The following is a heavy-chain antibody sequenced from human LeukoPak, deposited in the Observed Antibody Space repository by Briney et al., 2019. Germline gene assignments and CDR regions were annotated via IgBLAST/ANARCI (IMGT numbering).Heavy chain of an antibody. J-gene: IGHJ4*02. Sequence: PSETLSLTCAVYDVSYSGYYWSWIRQPPGKGLEWIGEINHSGSTNYNPSLKGRVTISVDTSKNQFSLNLRSVTAADTAVYYCDRVGNTAAAYWGQGTLVTVSS. CDR2: INHSGST. CDR3: DRVGNTAAAY. CDR1: DVSYSGYY. V-gene: IGHV4-34*01. D-gene: IGHD4-23*01.